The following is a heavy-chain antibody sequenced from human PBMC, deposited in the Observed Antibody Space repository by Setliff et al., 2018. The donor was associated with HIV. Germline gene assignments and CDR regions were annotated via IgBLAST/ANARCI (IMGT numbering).Heavy chain of an antibody. Sequence: ASVKVSCKASGYSFTTHDINWVRQSPGQGLEWMGWMNPDSGNTFYAQKFKGRVTMTRDTSISTAYMELNNLKFEDTAVYYCARARRDSYDRGRRNHYYIDVWGKGTTVTVSS. CDR2: MNPDSGNT. CDR1: GYSFTTHD. J-gene: IGHJ6*03. V-gene: IGHV1-8*02. CDR3: ARARRDSYDRGRRNHYYIDV. D-gene: IGHD3-22*01.